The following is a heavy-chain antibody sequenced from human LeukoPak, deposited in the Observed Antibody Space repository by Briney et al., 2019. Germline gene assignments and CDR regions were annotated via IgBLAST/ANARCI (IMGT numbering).Heavy chain of an antibody. J-gene: IGHJ4*02. CDR2: IYTSGST. D-gene: IGHD3-22*01. CDR3: ARPAVYDSSGPMEY. Sequence: PSETLSLTCTVSGGSISSGSYYWRWIRQPAGKGLEWIGRIYTSGSTNYNPSLKSRVTISVDTSKNQFSLKLSSVTAADTAVYYCARPAVYDSSGPMEYWGQGTLVTVSS. CDR1: GGSISSGSYY. V-gene: IGHV4-61*02.